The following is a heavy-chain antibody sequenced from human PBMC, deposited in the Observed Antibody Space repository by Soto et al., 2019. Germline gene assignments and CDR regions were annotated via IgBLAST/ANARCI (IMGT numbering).Heavy chain of an antibody. CDR1: GGSFSGYY. CDR2: INHSGST. D-gene: IGHD5-18*01. J-gene: IGHJ4*02. V-gene: IGHV4-34*01. Sequence: PSETLSLTCAVYGGSFSGYYWSWIRQPPGKGLEWIGEINHSGSTNYNPSHKIRVIISVDTSKIQFSLKLSSVTAADTAVYYCARRYGSCFDYWGQGTLVTVS. CDR3: ARRYGSCFDY.